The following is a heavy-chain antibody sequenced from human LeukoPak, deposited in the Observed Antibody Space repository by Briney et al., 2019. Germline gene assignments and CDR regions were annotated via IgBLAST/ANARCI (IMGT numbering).Heavy chain of an antibody. Sequence: PGGSLRLSCAASGFTFSSYGMHWVRQAPGKGLEWVALIRYDGSNKYYADSVKGRFTISRDNSKNTLYLQMNSLRAGDTAVYYCAKVFPIVVVPAAKVDPWGQGTLVTVSS. CDR3: AKVFPIVVVPAAKVDP. CDR1: GFTFSSYG. J-gene: IGHJ5*02. CDR2: IRYDGSNK. D-gene: IGHD2-2*01. V-gene: IGHV3-30*02.